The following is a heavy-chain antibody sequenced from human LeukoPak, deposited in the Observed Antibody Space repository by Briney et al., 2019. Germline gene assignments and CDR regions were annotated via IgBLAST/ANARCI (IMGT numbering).Heavy chain of an antibody. CDR1: GFTLSSYA. D-gene: IGHD3-3*01. V-gene: IGHV3-64D*06. CDR2: ISSNGGST. CDR3: VKDPVTYDFWSGYYGYFDY. J-gene: IGHJ4*02. Sequence: GGSLRLSCSASGFTLSSYAMHWVRQAPGKGLEYVSAISSNGGSTYYADSVKGRFTISRDNSKNTLYLQMSSLRAEDTAVYYCVKDPVTYDFWSGYYGYFDYWGQGTLVTVSS.